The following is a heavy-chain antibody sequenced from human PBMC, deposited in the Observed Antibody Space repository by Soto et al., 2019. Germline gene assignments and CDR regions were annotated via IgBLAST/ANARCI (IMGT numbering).Heavy chain of an antibody. CDR3: ASSHPSYDSSGYYPWDY. CDR2: IYYSGST. CDR1: GGSISSGGYY. D-gene: IGHD3-22*01. V-gene: IGHV4-31*03. Sequence: KTSETLSLTCTVSGGSISSGGYYWSWIRQHPGKGLEWIGYIYYSGSTYYNPSLKSRVTISVDTSKNQFSLKLSSVTAADTAVYYCASSHPSYDSSGYYPWDYWGQGTLVTVSS. J-gene: IGHJ4*02.